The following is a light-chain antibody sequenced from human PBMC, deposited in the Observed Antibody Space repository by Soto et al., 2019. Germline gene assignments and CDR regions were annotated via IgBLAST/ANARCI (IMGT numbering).Light chain of an antibody. CDR1: QDI. V-gene: IGKV1-27*01. Sequence: DIQMTQSPSSLSASVGDRVTITCRASQDIKLLIYAASTLQSGVPSRFSGSGSGTDFTLTISSLQPEDVASYYCQKYDIAPRTFGGGTRVEVK. J-gene: IGKJ4*01. CDR2: AAS. CDR3: QKYDIAPRT.